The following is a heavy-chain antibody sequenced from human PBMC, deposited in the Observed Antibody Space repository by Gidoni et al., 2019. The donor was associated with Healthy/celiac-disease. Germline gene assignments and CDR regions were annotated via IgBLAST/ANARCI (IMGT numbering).Heavy chain of an antibody. D-gene: IGHD5-18*01. V-gene: IGHV1-3*01. Sequence: QVQLVQSGAEVKKPGASVTVSCKASGYTFTSYAMHWVRQAPGQRLEWMGWINAGNGNTKYYQKFQGRVTITRDTSASKAYMELSSLRSEDTAVYYCAIRGYSYGGFDYWGQGTLVTVSS. CDR2: INAGNGNT. J-gene: IGHJ4*02. CDR1: GYTFTSYA. CDR3: AIRGYSYGGFDY.